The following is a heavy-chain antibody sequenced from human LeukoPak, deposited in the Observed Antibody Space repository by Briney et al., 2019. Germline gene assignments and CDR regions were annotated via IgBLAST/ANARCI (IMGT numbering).Heavy chain of an antibody. D-gene: IGHD2-21*01. CDR3: AKAPVTTCRGAYCYPFDY. CDR2: ISDSGNT. CDR1: GFTFSGHS. Sequence: GGSLRLSCPASGFTFSGHSMHWARQAPGRGLEWVSAISDSGNTYHADSVKGRFTISRDSSKNTLFLQMNRLRPEDAAVYYCAKAPVTTCRGAYCYPFDYWGQGTLVTVSS. J-gene: IGHJ4*02. V-gene: IGHV3-23*01.